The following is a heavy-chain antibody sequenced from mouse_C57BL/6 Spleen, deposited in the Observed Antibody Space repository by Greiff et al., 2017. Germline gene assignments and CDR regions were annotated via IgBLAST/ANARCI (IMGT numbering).Heavy chain of an antibody. CDR2: INPSSGYT. J-gene: IGHJ1*03. V-gene: IGHV1-7*01. D-gene: IGHD1-3*01. CDR1: GYTFTSYW. Sequence: QVQLQQSGAELAKPGASVKLSCKASGYTFTSYWMHWVKQRPGQGLEWIGYINPSSGYTKYNQKFKDKATLTADKSSSTAYMQLSSLTYEDSAVYYCARPLFAHEGYFDVWGTGTTVTVSS. CDR3: ARPLFAHEGYFDV.